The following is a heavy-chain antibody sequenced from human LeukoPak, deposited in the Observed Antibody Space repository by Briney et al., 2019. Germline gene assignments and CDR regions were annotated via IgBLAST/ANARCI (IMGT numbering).Heavy chain of an antibody. V-gene: IGHV4-59*01. CDR1: GGSISSYY. J-gene: IGHJ4*02. CDR3: ARGHYSRREKDY. Sequence: PSETLSLTCTVSGGSISSYYWSWIRQPPGKGLEWIGYIYYSGSTNYNPSLKSRVTISVDTSKNQFSLKLSSVTAADTTVYYCARGHYSRREKDYWGQGTLVTVSS. D-gene: IGHD6-13*01. CDR2: IYYSGST.